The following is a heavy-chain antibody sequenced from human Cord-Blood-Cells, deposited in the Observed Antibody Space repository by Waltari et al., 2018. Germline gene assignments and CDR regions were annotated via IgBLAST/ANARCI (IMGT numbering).Heavy chain of an antibody. CDR2: IIPIFGTA. Sequence: QVQLVQSGAEVKQRGSSVKLSCKASGRPFSSCAISWVRQAHGQGLAWMGGIIPIFGTANYAQKVQGRVTITADESTSTAYMELSSLRSEDPAVYYCAIFEGFDYWGQGTLVTVSS. D-gene: IGHD3-3*01. V-gene: IGHV1-69*01. CDR1: GRPFSSCA. CDR3: AIFEGFDY. J-gene: IGHJ4*02.